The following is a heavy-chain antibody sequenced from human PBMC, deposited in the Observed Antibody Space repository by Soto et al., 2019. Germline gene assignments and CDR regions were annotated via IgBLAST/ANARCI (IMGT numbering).Heavy chain of an antibody. J-gene: IGHJ5*02. V-gene: IGHV3-23*01. CDR3: AREAGYSSGWYGAHWFDP. CDR2: ISGSGDTT. Sequence: GGSLSLSCAASGFTFSIYCMNWVRQTPGKGLEWVSAISGSGDTTYYADSVKGRFTISRDNSKNTLFLQMSSLRAEDTAVYYCAREAGYSSGWYGAHWFDPWGQGTLVTVSS. D-gene: IGHD6-19*01. CDR1: GFTFSIYC.